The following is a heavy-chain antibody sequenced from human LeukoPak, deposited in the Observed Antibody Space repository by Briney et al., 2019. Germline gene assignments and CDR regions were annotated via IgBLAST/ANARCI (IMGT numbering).Heavy chain of an antibody. CDR3: ASVRPITFGGLIADAFDI. V-gene: IGHV1-18*01. Sequence: GASVKVSCKASGYTFNTYNINWVRQAPGQGLEWMGWISTYNDNTNYAQKFQGRVTMTTDTSTSTAYMELRSLRSDDTAVYYCASVRPITFGGLIADAFDIWGQGTMVTVSS. CDR1: GYTFNTYN. D-gene: IGHD3-16*02. CDR2: ISTYNDNT. J-gene: IGHJ3*02.